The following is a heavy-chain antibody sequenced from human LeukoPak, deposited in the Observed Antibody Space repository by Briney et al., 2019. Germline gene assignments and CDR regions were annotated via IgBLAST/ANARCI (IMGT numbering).Heavy chain of an antibody. CDR3: ARDRGIAAAADAFDI. J-gene: IGHJ3*02. CDR1: GYSISSGYY. Sequence: SETLSLTCTVSGYSISSGYYWGWIRPPPGKGLEWIGNIYHSGSTYYNPSLKSRVTISVDTSKNQFSLKLNSVTAADTAVYYCARDRGIAAAADAFDIWGQGTMVTVSS. D-gene: IGHD6-13*01. V-gene: IGHV4-38-2*02. CDR2: IYHSGST.